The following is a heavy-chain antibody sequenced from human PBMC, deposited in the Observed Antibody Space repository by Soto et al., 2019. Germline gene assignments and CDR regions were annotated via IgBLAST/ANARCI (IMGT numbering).Heavy chain of an antibody. Sequence: SETLSLTCTVSGGSVSSGSYYWSWIRQPPGKGLEWIGYIYYSGSTNYNPSLKSRVTISVDTSKNQFSLKLSSVTAADTAVYYCATVPSWPLRLGELMGYWGQGTLVTVSS. V-gene: IGHV4-61*01. CDR1: GGSVSSGSYY. CDR3: ATVPSWPLRLGELMGY. J-gene: IGHJ4*02. CDR2: IYYSGST. D-gene: IGHD3-16*01.